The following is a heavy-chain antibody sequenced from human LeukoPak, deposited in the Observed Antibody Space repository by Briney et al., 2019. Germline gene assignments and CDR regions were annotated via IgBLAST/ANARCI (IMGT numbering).Heavy chain of an antibody. V-gene: IGHV3-30-3*01. CDR1: GFTFSSYA. D-gene: IGHD2-21*01. CDR2: ISYDGSNK. J-gene: IGHJ6*02. CDR3: ARAPPGGGDLSYYYYGMDV. Sequence: GGSLRLSCAASGFTFSSYAMHWVRQAPGKGLEWVAVISYDGSNKYYADSVKGRFTISRDNSKNTLYLHMNSLRAEDTAVYYCARAPPGGGDLSYYYYGMDVWGQGTTVTVSS.